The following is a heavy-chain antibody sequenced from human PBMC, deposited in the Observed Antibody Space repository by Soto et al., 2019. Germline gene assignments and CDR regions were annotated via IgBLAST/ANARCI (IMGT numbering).Heavy chain of an antibody. J-gene: IGHJ4*02. CDR2: ISYDGSNK. CDR1: GFTFSSYA. Sequence: QVQLVESGGGVVQPGRSLRLSCAASGFTFSSYAMHWVRQAPGKGLEWVAVISYDGSNKYYADSVKGRFTISRDNSKNTLYLQMNSLRAEDTAVYYCARDRQWLLGGLDYWGQGTLVTVSS. V-gene: IGHV3-30-3*01. D-gene: IGHD6-19*01. CDR3: ARDRQWLLGGLDY.